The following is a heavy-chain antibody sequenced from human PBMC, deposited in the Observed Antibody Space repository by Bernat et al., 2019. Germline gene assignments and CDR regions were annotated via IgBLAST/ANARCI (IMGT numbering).Heavy chain of an antibody. D-gene: IGHD5-18*01. J-gene: IGHJ4*02. Sequence: QVQLVESGGGVVQPGRSLRLSCAASGFTFNNYGIHWVRQAPGKGLEWVAVVWYDGSNKYYADSVRGRFTISRDNTKTTVDLQMNSLRAEDTAVYFCARDSSAYSPLDYWAREPWSPSPQ. CDR1: GFTFNNYG. CDR2: VWYDGSNK. V-gene: IGHV3-33*01. CDR3: ARDSSAYSPLDY.